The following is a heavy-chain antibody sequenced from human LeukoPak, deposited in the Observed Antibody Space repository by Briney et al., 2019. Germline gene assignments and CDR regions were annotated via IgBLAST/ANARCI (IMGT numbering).Heavy chain of an antibody. Sequence: KPSETLSLTCTVPGGSISSSPYYWGWFRQPPGKGLEWIGTIYYRWSTYSNPSLNSRLTISLDTSQNQFSLGLRSVTAADTALYYCARHYLSDGILSTFDPWGQGTLVTVSS. CDR2: IYYRWST. J-gene: IGHJ5*02. CDR1: GGSISSSPYY. D-gene: IGHD2-2*01. CDR3: ARHYLSDGILSTFDP. V-gene: IGHV4-39*01.